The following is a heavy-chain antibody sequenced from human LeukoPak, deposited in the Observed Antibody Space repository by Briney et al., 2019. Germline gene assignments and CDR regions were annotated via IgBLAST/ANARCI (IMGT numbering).Heavy chain of an antibody. D-gene: IGHD3-22*01. CDR2: IYSGGST. V-gene: IGHV3-66*01. J-gene: IGHJ3*02. Sequence: PGGSLRLSCAASGFTVSSNYMSWVRQAPGKGLEWVSVIYSGGSTYYADSVKGRFTISRDNSKNTLYLQMNSLRAEDTAVYYCARAVGGTMIVAPPWAFDIWGQGTMVTVSS. CDR3: ARAVGGTMIVAPPWAFDI. CDR1: GFTVSSNY.